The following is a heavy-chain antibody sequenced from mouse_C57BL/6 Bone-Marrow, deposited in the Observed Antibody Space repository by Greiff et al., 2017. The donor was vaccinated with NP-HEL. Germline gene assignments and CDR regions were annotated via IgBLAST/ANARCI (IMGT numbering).Heavy chain of an antibody. J-gene: IGHJ4*01. D-gene: IGHD1-1*01. Sequence: VQLKQSGPELVKPGASVKIPCKASGYTFTDYNMDWVKQSHGKSLEWIGDINPNNGGTIYNQKFKGKATLTVDKSSSTAYMELRSLTSEDTAVYYCARGIYYYGLYAMDYWGQGTSVTVSS. V-gene: IGHV1-18*01. CDR2: INPNNGGT. CDR1: GYTFTDYN. CDR3: ARGIYYYGLYAMDY.